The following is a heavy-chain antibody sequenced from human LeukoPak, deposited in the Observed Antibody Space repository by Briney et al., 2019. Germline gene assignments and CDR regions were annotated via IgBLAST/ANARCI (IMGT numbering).Heavy chain of an antibody. CDR2: IYYSGST. J-gene: IGHJ4*02. CDR1: GGSISSYY. CDR3: ARRARATVRGDYFDY. V-gene: IGHV4-59*08. Sequence: PSETLSLTCTVSGGSISSYYWSWIRQPPGKGLEWIGYIYYSGSTNYNPSLKSRVTISVDTSKNQFSLKLNSVTAADTAVYYCARRARATVRGDYFDYWGQGTLVTVSS. D-gene: IGHD3-10*01.